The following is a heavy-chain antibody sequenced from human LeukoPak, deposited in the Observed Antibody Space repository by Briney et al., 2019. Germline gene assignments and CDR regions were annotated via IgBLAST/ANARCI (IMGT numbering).Heavy chain of an antibody. CDR2: ISGSGGST. CDR1: GFTFSSYG. Sequence: GGTLRLSCAASGFTFSSYGMSWVRQAPGKGLEWVSAISGSGGSTYYADSVKGRFTISRDNAKNTLYLQMNSLRAEDTAVYYCASRIAVAGTGGYWGQGTLVTVSS. J-gene: IGHJ4*02. D-gene: IGHD6-19*01. V-gene: IGHV3-23*01. CDR3: ASRIAVAGTGGY.